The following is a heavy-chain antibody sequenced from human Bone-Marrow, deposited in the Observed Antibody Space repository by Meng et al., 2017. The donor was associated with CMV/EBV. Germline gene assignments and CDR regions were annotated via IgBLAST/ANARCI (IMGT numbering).Heavy chain of an antibody. J-gene: IGHJ6*02. V-gene: IGHV1-3*02. CDR3: ASAFRPNDFWSGYSQEDYYYGMDV. D-gene: IGHD3-3*01. Sequence: ASVKVSCKASGYTFTSYAMHWVRQAPGQRLEWMGWSNAGNGNTKYSQEFQGRVTITRDTSASTAYMELSSLRSEDTAVYYCASAFRPNDFWSGYSQEDYYYGMDVWGQGTTVTVSS. CDR1: GYTFTSYA. CDR2: SNAGNGNT.